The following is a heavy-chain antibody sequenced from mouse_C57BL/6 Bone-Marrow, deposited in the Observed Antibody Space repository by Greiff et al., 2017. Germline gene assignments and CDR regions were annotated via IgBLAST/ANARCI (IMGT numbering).Heavy chain of an antibody. CDR1: GYSFTGYY. J-gene: IGHJ2*01. CDR2: INPSTGGT. CDR3: ARMVTTRAFDY. Sequence: VQLQQSGPELVKPGASVKISCKASGYSFTGYYMNWVKQSPEKSLEWIGEINPSTGGTTYNQKFKAKATLTVDKSSSTAYMQLKSLTSEDSAVYYCARMVTTRAFDYWGQGTTLTVSS. D-gene: IGHD2-2*01. V-gene: IGHV1-42*01.